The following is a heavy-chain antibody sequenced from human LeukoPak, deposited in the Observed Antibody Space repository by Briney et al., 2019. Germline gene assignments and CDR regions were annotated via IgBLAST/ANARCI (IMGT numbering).Heavy chain of an antibody. CDR3: ARRAWGLYDGTWDY. D-gene: IGHD1-26*01. V-gene: IGHV4-34*01. J-gene: IGHJ4*02. CDR2: IYYSGST. CDR1: GGSFSGYY. Sequence: SETLSLTCAVYGGSFSGYYWSWIRQPPGKGLEWIGSIYYSGSTYYNPSLKSRVTISVDTSKNQFSLKLSSVTAADTAVYYCARRAWGLYDGTWDYWGQGTLVTVSS.